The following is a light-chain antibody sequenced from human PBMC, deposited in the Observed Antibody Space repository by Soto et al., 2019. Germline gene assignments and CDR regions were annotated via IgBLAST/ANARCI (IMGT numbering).Light chain of an antibody. CDR2: DVS. CDR3: QQRSDWPWT. J-gene: IGKJ1*01. Sequence: ESVLTQSPATLSLSPGERGTLSCRASESVTDYLAWYQQNPGQAPRLLVYDVSNRATGIPARFSGGGSGTDFTLTISNVEPEDFAVYYCQQRSDWPWTFGQGTKVEIK. CDR1: ESVTDY. V-gene: IGKV3-11*01.